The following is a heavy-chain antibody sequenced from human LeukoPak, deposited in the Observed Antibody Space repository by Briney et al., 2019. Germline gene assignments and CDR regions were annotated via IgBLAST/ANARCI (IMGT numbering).Heavy chain of an antibody. D-gene: IGHD4-23*01. CDR3: ARDLDYGGRSNFDH. CDR1: GFTFSSSW. J-gene: IGHJ4*02. Sequence: GGFLRLSCAASGFTFSSSWMHWVRQAPGKGLVWVSRIKSDGSSIMYADSVRDRFTISRDNAKNTLYLQMNSLRAEDTAVYYCARDLDYGGRSNFDHWGQGTLVTVPS. V-gene: IGHV3-74*03. CDR2: IKSDGSSI.